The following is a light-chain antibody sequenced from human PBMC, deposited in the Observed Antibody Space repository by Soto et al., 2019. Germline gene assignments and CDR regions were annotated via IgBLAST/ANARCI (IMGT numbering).Light chain of an antibody. Sequence: EIVLTQSPGTLSLSPGERATLSCRASQSVSSSYLAWYQQKPGQAPRLLIYGASSSATGIPDRFSGSGSWTDFTLTISSLEPEDVVVYYCQQYCSSPPFTLGGGTKVEIK. CDR3: QQYCSSPPFT. J-gene: IGKJ4*01. CDR2: GAS. V-gene: IGKV3-20*01. CDR1: QSVSSSY.